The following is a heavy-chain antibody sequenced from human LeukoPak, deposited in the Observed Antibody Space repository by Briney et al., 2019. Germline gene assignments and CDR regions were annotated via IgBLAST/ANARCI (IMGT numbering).Heavy chain of an antibody. CDR1: GGSFSGYY. Sequence: KASETLSLTCAVYGGSFSGYYWSWIRQPPGKGLEWIGEINHSGSTNYNPSLKSRVTISVDTSKNQFSLKLSSVTAADTAVYYCARGHTTLDYWGQGTLVTVSS. CDR2: INHSGST. D-gene: IGHD1-26*01. V-gene: IGHV4-34*01. CDR3: ARGHTTLDY. J-gene: IGHJ4*02.